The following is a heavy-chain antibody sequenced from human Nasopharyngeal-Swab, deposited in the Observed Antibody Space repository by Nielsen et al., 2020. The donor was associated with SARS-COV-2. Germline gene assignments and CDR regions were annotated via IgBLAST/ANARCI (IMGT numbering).Heavy chain of an antibody. J-gene: IGHJ5*02. CDR2: IKQDGSEK. CDR3: ARDWGFYYDSSGIVP. V-gene: IGHV3-7*01. Sequence: GESLKISCAASGFTFSSYWMSWVRQAPGKGLEGVANIKQDGSEKYYVDSVKGRFTISRDNAKNSLYLQMNSLRAEDTAVYYCARDWGFYYDSSGIVPWGHGTLVTVSS. CDR1: GFTFSSYW. D-gene: IGHD3-22*01.